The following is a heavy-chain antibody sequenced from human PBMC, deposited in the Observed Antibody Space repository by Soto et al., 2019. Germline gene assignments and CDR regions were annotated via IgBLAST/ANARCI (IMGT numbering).Heavy chain of an antibody. J-gene: IGHJ5*02. Sequence: GASVKVSCKASGYTFTSYDINWVRQATGQGLEWMGWMNPNSGNTGYAQKFQGRVTMTRNTSISTAYMELGSLRSEDTAVYYCARERNYYGSGSYYGNWFDPWGQGTLVTVSS. CDR1: GYTFTSYD. D-gene: IGHD3-10*01. V-gene: IGHV1-8*01. CDR3: ARERNYYGSGSYYGNWFDP. CDR2: MNPNSGNT.